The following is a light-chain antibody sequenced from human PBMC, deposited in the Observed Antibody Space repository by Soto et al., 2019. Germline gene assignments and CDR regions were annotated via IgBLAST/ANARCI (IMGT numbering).Light chain of an antibody. CDR1: SSDVGGSKY. Sequence: QPALTQPASVSGSPGQSITISCIGTSSDVGGSKYVSWYQQHPGKAPKLMIYEVNNRPSGVSSRFSGSKSGNTASLTISGLQADDETDYYCCSFTTSSTYVFGTGTKLTVL. CDR3: CSFTTSSTYV. V-gene: IGLV2-14*01. J-gene: IGLJ1*01. CDR2: EVN.